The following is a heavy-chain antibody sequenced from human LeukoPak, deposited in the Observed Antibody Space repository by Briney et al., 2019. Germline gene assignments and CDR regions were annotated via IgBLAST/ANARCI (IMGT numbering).Heavy chain of an antibody. Sequence: GGPLRLSCAASGFTVITNDMTWVRQAPGKGLEWVSVLYSDGNTKYADSVQGRFTISRDNSKNTLYLEMNSLSPDDTAVYYCARGGEPLAANTLAYWGQGTLVTVSS. CDR2: LYSDGNT. V-gene: IGHV3-53*01. CDR1: GFTVITND. D-gene: IGHD1-14*01. J-gene: IGHJ4*02. CDR3: ARGGEPLAANTLAY.